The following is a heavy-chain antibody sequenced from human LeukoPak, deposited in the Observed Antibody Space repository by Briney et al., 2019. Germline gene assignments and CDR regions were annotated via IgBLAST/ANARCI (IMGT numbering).Heavy chain of an antibody. V-gene: IGHV3-74*01. CDR3: ERDKTSGESSGIDD. J-gene: IGHJ4*01. CDR1: GFTFSNYW. CDR2: INRDVSTT. D-gene: IGHD3-10*01. Sequence: PGGSLRLSCAASGFTFSNYWVHWVRQAPGKGLVWVSRINRDVSTTNYADSVMGRFTVFRENAKNTLNLQTNSLRAEDTAVYYCERDKTSGESSGIDDWGQGTLVTVSS.